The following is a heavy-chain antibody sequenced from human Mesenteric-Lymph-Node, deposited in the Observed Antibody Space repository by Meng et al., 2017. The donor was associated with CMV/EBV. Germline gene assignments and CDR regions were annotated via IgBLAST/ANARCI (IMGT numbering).Heavy chain of an antibody. V-gene: IGHV3-15*01. CDR2: IKSKTDGGTT. Sequence: GESLKISCAASGFSFSYASMSWVRQAPGKGLEWVGLIKSKTDGGTTDYAAPVKGRFTISRDDSKTTLYLQMSSLKTEDTAVYYCTTFTYCDSTNCYRDFDFWGQGTLVTVSS. CDR3: TTFTYCDSTNCYRDFDF. CDR1: GFSFSYAS. J-gene: IGHJ4*02. D-gene: IGHD2-2*01.